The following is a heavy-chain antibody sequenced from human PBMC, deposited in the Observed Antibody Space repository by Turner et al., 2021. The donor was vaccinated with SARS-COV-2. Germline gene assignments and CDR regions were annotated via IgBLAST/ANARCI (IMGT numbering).Heavy chain of an antibody. CDR3: ARDLMEVGGMDV. CDR2: IYSGGIT. CDR1: GFTVSSNY. V-gene: IGHV3-53*01. Sequence: EVLLVESGGGLIQPGWSLRLSCAASGFTVSSNYMSWVRQAPGKGLEWVSVIYSGGITYYADSVKGRFTISRDKSKNTLYLKMNSLRAEDTAVYYCARDLMEVGGMDVWGQGTTVTVSS. D-gene: IGHD3-3*01. J-gene: IGHJ6*02.